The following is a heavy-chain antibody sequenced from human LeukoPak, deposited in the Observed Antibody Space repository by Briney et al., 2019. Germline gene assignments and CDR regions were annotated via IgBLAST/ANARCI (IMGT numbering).Heavy chain of an antibody. V-gene: IGHV3-23*01. Sequence: QPGGSLRLSCAASGFTFSTFAMIWVRQPPGKGLEWVSSIFPSGGEIHYADSVRGRFTISRDNSKSTLSLQMNSLRAEDTAVYCCAKCKLRYFDWFLLWGQGTLVTVSS. D-gene: IGHD3-9*01. CDR3: AKCKLRYFDWFLL. J-gene: IGHJ5*02. CDR2: IFPSGGEI. CDR1: GFTFSTFA.